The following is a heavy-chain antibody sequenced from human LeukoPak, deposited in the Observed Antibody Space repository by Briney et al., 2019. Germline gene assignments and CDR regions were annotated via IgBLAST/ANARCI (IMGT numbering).Heavy chain of an antibody. Sequence: GGSLRLSCAVSGFTVSTNYMSWVRQAPGKGLEWVSVIYSGGSTYYADSVKGRFTISRDNSKNTLYLQMNGLRAEDTAVYYCARRGYGDYAPFDYWGQGTLVTVSS. CDR1: GFTVSTNY. CDR3: ARRGYGDYAPFDY. J-gene: IGHJ4*02. D-gene: IGHD4-17*01. V-gene: IGHV3-66*04. CDR2: IYSGGST.